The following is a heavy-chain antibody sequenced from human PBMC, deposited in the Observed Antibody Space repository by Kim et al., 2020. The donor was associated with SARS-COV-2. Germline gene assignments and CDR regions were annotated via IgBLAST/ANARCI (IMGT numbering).Heavy chain of an antibody. J-gene: IGHJ3*01. CDR1: GFTFSNAW. CDR2: IKSKTDGGTT. Sequence: GGSLRLSCAASGFTFSNAWMSWVRQAPGKGLEWVGRIKSKTDGGTTDYAAPVKGRFTISRDDSKNTLYLQMNSLKTEDTAVYYCTTDPAGVFRWGSYRLVWGQGTMVTVSS. CDR3: TTDPAGVFRWGSYRLV. V-gene: IGHV3-15*01. D-gene: IGHD3-16*02.